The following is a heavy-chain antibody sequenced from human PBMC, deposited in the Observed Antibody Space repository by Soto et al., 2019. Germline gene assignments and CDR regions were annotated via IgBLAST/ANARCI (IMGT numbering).Heavy chain of an antibody. CDR1: GGSISSYY. Sequence: PSETLSLTCTVSGGSISSYYWSWIRQPPGKGLEWIGYIYYSGSTNYNPSLKSRVTISVDTSKNQFSLKLSSVTAADTAVYYCARVTIFGVLDNYYYLDVWGKGTTVTV. J-gene: IGHJ6*03. CDR3: ARVTIFGVLDNYYYLDV. V-gene: IGHV4-59*08. CDR2: IYYSGST. D-gene: IGHD3-3*01.